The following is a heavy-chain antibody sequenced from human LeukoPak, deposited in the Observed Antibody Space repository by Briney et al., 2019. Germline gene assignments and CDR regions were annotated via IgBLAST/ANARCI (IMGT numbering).Heavy chain of an antibody. CDR2: ISTSGGT. Sequence: PSETLSLTCTISGGSMSNYYWSWIRQPAGKGLEWIGRISTSGGTNYNPSLKSRVTMSVDTSKNQFSLKLSSVTAADTAVYYCARDRSMTTVTTRLDYWGQGVLVTVSS. J-gene: IGHJ4*02. CDR1: GGSMSNYY. CDR3: ARDRSMTTVTTRLDY. V-gene: IGHV4-4*07. D-gene: IGHD4-17*01.